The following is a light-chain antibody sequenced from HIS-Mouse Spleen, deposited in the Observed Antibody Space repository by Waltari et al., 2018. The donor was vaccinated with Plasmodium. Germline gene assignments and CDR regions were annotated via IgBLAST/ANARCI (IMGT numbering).Light chain of an antibody. J-gene: IGLJ3*02. CDR2: EDS. Sequence: SYELTQPPSVSVSPGQTARITCPGDALPKNYAYVSQKKSGQAPVLVIYEDSKRPSGIPERFSGSSSGTMATLTISGAQVEDEADYYCYSTDSSGNHRVFGGGTKLTVL. CDR1: ALPKNY. V-gene: IGLV3-10*01. CDR3: YSTDSSGNHRV.